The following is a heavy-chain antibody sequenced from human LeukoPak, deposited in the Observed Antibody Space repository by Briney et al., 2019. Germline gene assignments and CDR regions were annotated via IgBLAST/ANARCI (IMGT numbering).Heavy chain of an antibody. V-gene: IGHV3-7*01. CDR2: IKQDGSEK. D-gene: IGHD6-13*01. J-gene: IGHJ4*02. CDR3: ARAIAAAGSY. Sequence: GGSLRLSCTASGFTFSNYWMHWVRQAPGKGLEWVANIKQDGSEKYYMDSVKGRFTISRDNAENSLSLQMNSLRAEDTAVYYCARAIAAAGSYWGQGTLVTVSS. CDR1: GFTFSNYW.